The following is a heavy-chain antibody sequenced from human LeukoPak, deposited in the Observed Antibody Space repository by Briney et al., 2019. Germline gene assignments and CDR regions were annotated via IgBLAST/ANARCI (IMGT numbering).Heavy chain of an antibody. Sequence: GSVKVSCRASGYTFTTYGISWVRQSPGQGLEWMGWISAYNGNTNYAQKPQGRVTMTTDTSTSTAYMELRSLRSDDTAIYYCARDRRSGYCTGSTCPRGWFAPWGQGALVTVSS. V-gene: IGHV1-18*01. CDR3: ARDRRSGYCTGSTCPRGWFAP. CDR2: ISAYNGNT. CDR1: GYTFTTYG. D-gene: IGHD2-8*02. J-gene: IGHJ5*02.